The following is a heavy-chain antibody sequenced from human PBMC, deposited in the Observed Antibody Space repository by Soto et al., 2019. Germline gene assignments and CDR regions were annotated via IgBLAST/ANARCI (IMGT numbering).Heavy chain of an antibody. Sequence: QVQLVESGGGVVQPGRSLRRSCAASGFTFSSYGMHWVRQAPGKGLEWVAVIWYDGSNKYYADSVKGRFTISRDNSKNTLYLQMNSLRAEDTAVYYCARHLPSRAVAGTGYWGQGTLVTVSS. CDR1: GFTFSSYG. CDR2: IWYDGSNK. CDR3: ARHLPSRAVAGTGY. V-gene: IGHV3-33*01. D-gene: IGHD6-19*01. J-gene: IGHJ4*02.